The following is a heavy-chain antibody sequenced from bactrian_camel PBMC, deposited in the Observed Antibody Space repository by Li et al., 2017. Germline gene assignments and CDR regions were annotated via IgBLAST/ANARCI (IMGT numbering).Heavy chain of an antibody. V-gene: IGHV3S28*01. Sequence: QLVESGGGSALAGGSVRLSCAASGYTFNTYSWFRQAPGQEREGVAAIDTGDGSTYYLNSVEGRFTISHDNAKNTLYLQMNSLKPEDTAVYFCAADSRWPGWEAITLRTFNYWGQGTQVTVS. CDR1: GYTFNTY. D-gene: IGHD1*01. CDR2: IDTGDGST. CDR3: AADSRWPGWEAITLRTFNY. J-gene: IGHJ4*01.